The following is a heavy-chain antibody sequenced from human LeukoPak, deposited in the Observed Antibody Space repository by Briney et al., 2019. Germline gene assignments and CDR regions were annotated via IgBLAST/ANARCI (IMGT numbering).Heavy chain of an antibody. Sequence: SETLSLTCSVSGGSISSYYWSWIRQPPGKGLEWIGYIYYTGGTNYNPSLKSRVTISLDTSKTQFSLRLSSVTAADTAVCYCARGAVAGKMSWFDPWGQGTLVTVSS. CDR3: ARGAVAGKMSWFDP. V-gene: IGHV4-59*08. CDR2: IYYTGGT. CDR1: GGSISSYY. J-gene: IGHJ5*02. D-gene: IGHD6-19*01.